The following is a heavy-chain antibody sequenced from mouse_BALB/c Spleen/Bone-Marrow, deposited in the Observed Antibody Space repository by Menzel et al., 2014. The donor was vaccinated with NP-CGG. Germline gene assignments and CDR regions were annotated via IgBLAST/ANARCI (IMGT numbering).Heavy chain of an antibody. Sequence: EVKVVESGGGLVNPGGSLKLSCTTSGFTFSDYAMSWVRQTPEKRLEWVVTVSSGGRYTYFSDSVKGRFTISRDNAKNTLYLQMTSLRSEDTAMYYCARSGEEYALDYWGQGTSVTVSS. CDR1: GFTFSDYA. V-gene: IGHV5-9-1*01. CDR3: ARSGEEYALDY. CDR2: VSSGGRYT. J-gene: IGHJ4*01. D-gene: IGHD5-2*01.